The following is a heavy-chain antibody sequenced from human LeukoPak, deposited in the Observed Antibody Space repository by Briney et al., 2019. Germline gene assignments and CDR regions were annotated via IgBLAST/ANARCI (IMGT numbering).Heavy chain of an antibody. CDR1: GFTFTSYS. V-gene: IGHV3-74*01. D-gene: IGHD3-22*01. CDR2: INSDGINT. J-gene: IGHJ5*02. CDR3: ARDLGQYYDTSDNWFDP. Sequence: GGSLRLSCAASGFTFTSYSMNWVRQAPGKGLVWVSRINSDGINTSYADSVKGRFTISRDNAKNTLNLQMNSLRAEDTAVYYCARDLGQYYDTSDNWFDPWGQGTLVTVSS.